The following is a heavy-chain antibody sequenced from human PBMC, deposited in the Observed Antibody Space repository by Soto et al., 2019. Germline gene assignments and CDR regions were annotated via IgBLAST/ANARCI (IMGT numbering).Heavy chain of an antibody. CDR3: ARDGSGTGYLFKGMDV. Sequence: QVQLQESGPGLVKPSQTLSLTCTVSGGSISSGDYHWSWIRQPPGKGLEWIGYIYYRVTTYYNPSLKSRVTISIDTSKNQFFLKLNSVTAADTAVYYCARDGSGTGYLFKGMDVWGQGTTVTVSS. D-gene: IGHD3-10*01. J-gene: IGHJ6*02. CDR1: GGSISSGDYH. CDR2: IYYRVTT. V-gene: IGHV4-30-4*01.